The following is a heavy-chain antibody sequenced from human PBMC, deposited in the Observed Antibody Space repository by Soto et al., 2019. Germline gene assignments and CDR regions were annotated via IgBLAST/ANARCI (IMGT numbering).Heavy chain of an antibody. V-gene: IGHV4-38-2*02. CDR3: ARTHSGSYYSVFNY. CDR1: NFSISSGYY. J-gene: IGHJ4*02. Sequence: PSETLSLTCMVSNFSISSGYYWGWIRQSPGKGLEWIASIYRSGTTSYNPSLKSRVTISVDPSKNQFSLMLTAVTAADTAVYYCARTHSGSYYSVFNYWGRGSLVTVSS. D-gene: IGHD1-26*01. CDR2: IYRSGTT.